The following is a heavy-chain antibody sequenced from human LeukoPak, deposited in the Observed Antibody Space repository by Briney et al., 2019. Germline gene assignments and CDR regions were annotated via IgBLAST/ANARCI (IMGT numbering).Heavy chain of an antibody. CDR3: ATERGDIAVVVAATGALGMDV. CDR2: ISYYGSNK. D-gene: IGHD2-15*01. V-gene: IGHV3-30*03. Sequence: GGSLRLSCAASGFTFCSYGMHWARQAPGKGLEWLAVISYYGSNKYDADSVKGRFTISRDNSKNTLYMHMNSLRAENKAVYYCATERGDIAVVVAATGALGMDVWGQGTTVTVSS. J-gene: IGHJ6*02. CDR1: GFTFCSYG.